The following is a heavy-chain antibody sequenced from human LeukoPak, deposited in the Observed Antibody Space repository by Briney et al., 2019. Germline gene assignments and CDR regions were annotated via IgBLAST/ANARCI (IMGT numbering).Heavy chain of an antibody. Sequence: QPGGSLRLSCAASGFTFSSYAMSWVRQAPGKGLEWVSAISGSGGSTYYADSVKGRFTISRDNSKNTLYLQMNSLRAEDTAVYYCAKDGYSSGWYGEGHYFDYWGQGTLVTVSS. D-gene: IGHD6-19*01. CDR3: AKDGYSSGWYGEGHYFDY. V-gene: IGHV3-23*01. J-gene: IGHJ4*02. CDR1: GFTFSSYA. CDR2: ISGSGGST.